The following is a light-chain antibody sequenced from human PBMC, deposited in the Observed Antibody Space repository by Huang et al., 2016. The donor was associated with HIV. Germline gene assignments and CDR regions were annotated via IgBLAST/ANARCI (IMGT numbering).Light chain of an antibody. J-gene: IGKJ2*01. Sequence: DIQMTQSPSTMSASVGDRVTITCRATQDISNYLVGFQQKPGKAPKRLIYGAYTLQGGVPSRFSGSGSGTEFTLTINGLQPEDFATYYCLQHNSYPYTFGRGTELEI. CDR1: QDISNY. CDR3: LQHNSYPYT. CDR2: GAY. V-gene: IGKV1-17*03.